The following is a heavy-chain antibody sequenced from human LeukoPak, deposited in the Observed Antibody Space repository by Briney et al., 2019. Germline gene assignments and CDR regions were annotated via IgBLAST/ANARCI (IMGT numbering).Heavy chain of an antibody. Sequence: GGSLRLSCAASGFTFDDYAMHWVRQAPGKGLEWVSPISGDGGSTYYADSVKGRFTISRDNSKNSLYLQMNSLRTEDTALYYCAKDIGGSYYNYYYGMDVWGQGTTVTVSS. V-gene: IGHV3-43*02. CDR1: GFTFDDYA. CDR2: ISGDGGST. CDR3: AKDIGGSYYNYYYGMDV. D-gene: IGHD1-26*01. J-gene: IGHJ6*02.